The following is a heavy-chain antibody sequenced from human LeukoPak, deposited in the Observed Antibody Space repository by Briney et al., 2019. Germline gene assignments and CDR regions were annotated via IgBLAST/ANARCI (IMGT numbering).Heavy chain of an antibody. J-gene: IGHJ6*02. Sequence: LTGGSLRLSCAASGFTFSSYAMHWVRQAPGKGLEWVAVISYDGSNKYYADSVKGRFTISRDNSKNTLYLQMNSLRAEDTAVYYCARGDSWNYYYYYYYGMDVWGQGTTVTVSS. CDR2: ISYDGSNK. CDR3: ARGDSWNYYYYYYYGMDV. D-gene: IGHD1-7*01. V-gene: IGHV3-30-3*01. CDR1: GFTFSSYA.